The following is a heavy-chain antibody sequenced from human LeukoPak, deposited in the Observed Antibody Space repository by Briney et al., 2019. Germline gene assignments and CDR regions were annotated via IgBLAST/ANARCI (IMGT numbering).Heavy chain of an antibody. CDR3: ARDGSYYYYMDV. Sequence: SETLSLTCTVSGGSMNSYSWSWIRQPPGKGLEWIANIYYSGSTNYNPSLKSRVTISLDTSKNQFSLKLSSVTAADTAVYYCARDGSYYYYMDVWGKGTTVTVSS. CDR1: GGSMNSYS. CDR2: IYYSGST. J-gene: IGHJ6*03. D-gene: IGHD3-10*01. V-gene: IGHV4-59*12.